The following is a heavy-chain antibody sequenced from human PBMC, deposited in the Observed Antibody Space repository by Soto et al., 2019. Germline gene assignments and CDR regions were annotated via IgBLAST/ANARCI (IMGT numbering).Heavy chain of an antibody. CDR1: GFTFDRYG. J-gene: IGHJ5*02. D-gene: IGHD2-2*01. CDR3: ARGRIPSAIFDWFDP. V-gene: IGHV3-33*01. Sequence: QPGGSLRLSCAASGFTFDRYGMHWVRQAPGKGLEWVAVIWSDGSTEYYADSVKGRFTISRDNSKNTMYLQMNSLRGEDTGVYYCARGRIPSAIFDWFDPWGQGTLVTVSS. CDR2: IWSDGSTE.